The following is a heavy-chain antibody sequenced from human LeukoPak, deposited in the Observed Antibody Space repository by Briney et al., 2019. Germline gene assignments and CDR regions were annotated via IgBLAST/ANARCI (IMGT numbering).Heavy chain of an antibody. V-gene: IGHV3-23*01. D-gene: IGHD1-26*01. CDR2: INDSGGST. J-gene: IGHJ4*02. CDR3: AKGQGPSAVGAALVY. CDR1: GFTFTTYS. Sequence: GRSLSLSRAASGFTFTTYSMSSVRQAHGEGRGWAVAINDSGGSTYYADSAKGRFTISRENSKNTLYLQMNSLRAEDTAVYYCAKGQGPSAVGAALVYWGQGTLVTVSS.